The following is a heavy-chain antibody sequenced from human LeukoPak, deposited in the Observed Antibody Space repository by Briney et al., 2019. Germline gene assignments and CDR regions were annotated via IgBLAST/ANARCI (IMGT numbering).Heavy chain of an antibody. V-gene: IGHV4-4*02. CDR1: GGSISSDNW. D-gene: IGHD3-22*01. CDR2: IYHSGST. J-gene: IGHJ4*02. CDR3: ARDLVDSGGYYFDY. Sequence: SETPSLTCAVSGGSISSDNWWTWLRQPPGKGLEWIGQIYHSGSTNYSPSLKSRVTISVDKSKNNFSLKLSSVTAADTAIYYCARDLVDSGGYYFDYWGQGTLVTVFS.